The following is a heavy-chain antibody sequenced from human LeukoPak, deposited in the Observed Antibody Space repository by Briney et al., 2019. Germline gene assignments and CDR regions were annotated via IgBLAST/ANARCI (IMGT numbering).Heavy chain of an antibody. CDR3: ARGGRAKYYFDY. D-gene: IGHD6-13*01. CDR1: GYTFTTYG. J-gene: IGHJ4*02. V-gene: IGHV1-46*01. CDR2: INPSGGST. Sequence: ASVKVSCKASGYTFTTYGISWVRQAPGQGLEWMGIINPSGGSTSYAQKFQGRVTMTRDTSTSTVYMELSSLRSEDTAVYYCARGGRAKYYFDYWGQGTLVTVSS.